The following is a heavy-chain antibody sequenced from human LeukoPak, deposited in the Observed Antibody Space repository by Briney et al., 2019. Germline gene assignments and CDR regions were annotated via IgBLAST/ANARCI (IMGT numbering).Heavy chain of an antibody. V-gene: IGHV3-20*04. CDR3: ARYGIAAAGTALYYYYYGMDV. CDR1: GFTFDDYG. Sequence: GGSLRLSCAASGFTFDDYGMSWVRQAPGKGLDWVSGINWNGGSTGYADSVKGRFTISRDNAKNSLYLQMNSLRAEDTALYYCARYGIAAAGTALYYYYYGMDVWGQGTTVTVSS. J-gene: IGHJ6*02. D-gene: IGHD6-13*01. CDR2: INWNGGST.